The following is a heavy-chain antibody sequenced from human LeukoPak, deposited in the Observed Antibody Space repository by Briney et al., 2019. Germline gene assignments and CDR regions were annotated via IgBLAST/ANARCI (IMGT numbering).Heavy chain of an antibody. CDR3: AKGLSPYSSYTSVDY. V-gene: IGHV3-23*01. D-gene: IGHD6-6*01. CDR2: ISGSGGST. CDR1: GFTFSSYA. J-gene: IGHJ4*02. Sequence: GGSLRLSCAASGFTFSSYAMSWVRQAPGEGLEWVSAISGSGGSTYYADSVKGRFTISRDNSKNTLYLQMNSLRAEDTAVYYCAKGLSPYSSYTSVDYRGQGTLVTVSS.